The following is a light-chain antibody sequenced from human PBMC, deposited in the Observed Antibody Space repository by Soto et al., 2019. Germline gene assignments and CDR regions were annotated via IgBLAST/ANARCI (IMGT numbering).Light chain of an antibody. CDR3: SSYTSSFTLRFV. Sequence: QSALTQPASVSGSPGQSITISCTGTSSDIGAFNYVSWYQQHPGKAPKLMIYEVSNRPSGVSNRFSGSKSGNTASLTISGLQAEDEADYYCSSYTSSFTLRFVFGTGTKLTVL. J-gene: IGLJ1*01. CDR2: EVS. CDR1: SSDIGAFNY. V-gene: IGLV2-14*01.